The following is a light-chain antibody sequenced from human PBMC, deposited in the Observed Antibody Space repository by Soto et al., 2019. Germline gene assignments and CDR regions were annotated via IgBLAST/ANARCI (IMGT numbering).Light chain of an antibody. Sequence: DIQMTQSPSSLSASVGDRVTITCRASQTISTYLNWYQQIPGKAPKLLIYCASNLQNGVPSRFSGSGSGTDFTLSMSSLQPEDFATYYCQKSSSIPYTFGQGTKLEIK. V-gene: IGKV1-39*01. J-gene: IGKJ2*01. CDR1: QTISTY. CDR3: QKSSSIPYT. CDR2: CAS.